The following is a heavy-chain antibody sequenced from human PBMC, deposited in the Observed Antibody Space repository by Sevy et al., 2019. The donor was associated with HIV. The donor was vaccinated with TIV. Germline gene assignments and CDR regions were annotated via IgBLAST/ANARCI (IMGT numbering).Heavy chain of an antibody. CDR3: ARAQTDFWMGGMDV. Sequence: ASVKVSCKTSGYAFTGYWIHWVRQAPGQGLEWMGRINPISGGTDDSHKFQGRVIMTRDTSLSRAYLEVRRLTSDDTAVYYCARAQTDFWMGGMDVWGQGTTVTVSS. CDR2: INPISGGT. D-gene: IGHD3-3*01. J-gene: IGHJ6*02. V-gene: IGHV1-2*06. CDR1: GYAFTGYW.